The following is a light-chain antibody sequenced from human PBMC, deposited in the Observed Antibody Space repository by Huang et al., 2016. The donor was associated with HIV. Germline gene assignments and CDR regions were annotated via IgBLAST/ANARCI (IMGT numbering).Light chain of an antibody. CDR3: QHSDGLSPLT. CDR1: QNVGSS. V-gene: IGKV1-8*01. Sequence: IRMTPSPSSLSTSTGDRVTITFRASQNVGSSLAWYPQRPGRAPVLIIYDASTLQRGVPSRFSGSGSRTVFTLTIGCLQVEDAAAYYCQHSDGLSPLTFGGGT. CDR2: DAS. J-gene: IGKJ4*01.